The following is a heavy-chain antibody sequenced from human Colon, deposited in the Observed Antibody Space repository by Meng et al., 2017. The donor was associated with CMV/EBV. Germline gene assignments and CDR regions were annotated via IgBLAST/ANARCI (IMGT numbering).Heavy chain of an antibody. CDR3: ARTPPAGFDF. CDR1: GYPFSTYA. V-gene: IGHV3-48*04. D-gene: IGHD2-15*01. CDR2: IGSGSDLI. Sequence: GESLKISCAASGYPFSTYAMSWVRQAPGKGLEWVSYIGSGSDLIYYADSVKGRFTISRDDAKNSLYLEMHNLIAEDTAVYYCARTPPAGFDFWGQGALVTVSS. J-gene: IGHJ4*02.